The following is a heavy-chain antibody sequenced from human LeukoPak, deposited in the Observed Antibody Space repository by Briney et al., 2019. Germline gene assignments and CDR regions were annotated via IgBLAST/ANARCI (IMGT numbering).Heavy chain of an antibody. CDR1: GGSISSYY. V-gene: IGHV4-59*01. CDR3: ARFTLPAAIIDY. D-gene: IGHD2-2*01. CDR2: IYYSGST. Sequence: SETLSLTCTVSGGSISSYYWSWIRQPPGKGLEWIGYIYYSGSTNYNPSLKSRVTMSVDTSKNQFSLKLSSVTAADTAVYYCARFTLPAAIIDYWGQGTLVTVSS. J-gene: IGHJ4*02.